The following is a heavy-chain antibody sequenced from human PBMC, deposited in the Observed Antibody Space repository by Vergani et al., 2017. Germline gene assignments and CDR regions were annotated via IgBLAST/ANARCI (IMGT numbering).Heavy chain of an antibody. CDR2: IYHSGST. D-gene: IGHD3-10*01. CDR1: GGSISSGGYS. CDR3: ARVSPRLPGARSGWFDP. V-gene: IGHV4-30-2*01. J-gene: IGHJ5*02. Sequence: QLQLQESGSGLVKPSQTLSLTCAVSGGSISSGGYSWSWIRQPPGKGLEWIGYIYHSGSTYYNPSLKSRVTISVERSKNQFSLKLSSVTAADTAVYYCARVSPRLPGARSGWFDPWGQGTLVTVSS.